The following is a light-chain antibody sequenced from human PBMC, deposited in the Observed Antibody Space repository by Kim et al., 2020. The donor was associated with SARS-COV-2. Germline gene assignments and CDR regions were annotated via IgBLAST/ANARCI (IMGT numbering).Light chain of an antibody. CDR1: QSVSSNY. CDR2: GAS. V-gene: IGKV3-20*01. CDR3: QQYGRSPRT. Sequence: EIVLTQSPGTLSLSPGERATLSCRASQSVSSNYLAWYQKKPGQAPRLLIYGASIRATGIPDRFSGGGSGTDFTLTISRLEPEDFAVYYCQQYGRSPRTFGQGNKVDIK. J-gene: IGKJ1*01.